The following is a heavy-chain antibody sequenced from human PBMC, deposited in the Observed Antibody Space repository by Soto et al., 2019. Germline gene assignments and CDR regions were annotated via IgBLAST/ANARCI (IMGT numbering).Heavy chain of an antibody. CDR1: GFTFGDYY. CDR2: ISSSHSTI. J-gene: IGHJ4*02. V-gene: IGHV3-11*01. Sequence: QVQLVECGGGLGKPGGTLRHSCAASGFTFGDYYMSWIRQAPGKGLEWVSFISSSHSTIYDSDSVKGRFTISRDNANNSLHLQMNSLRVEDTAVYNCARSRSYFDFWGQGTLITVSS. CDR3: ARSRSYFDF.